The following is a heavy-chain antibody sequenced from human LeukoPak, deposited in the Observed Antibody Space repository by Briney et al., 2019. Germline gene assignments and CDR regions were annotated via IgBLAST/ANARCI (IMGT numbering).Heavy chain of an antibody. J-gene: IGHJ4*02. CDR1: GYTFTGYY. CDR3: ARGVVGAPCPDY. D-gene: IGHD1-26*01. CDR2: INPNSGGT. V-gene: IGHV1-2*02. Sequence: ASVKVSCKASGYTFTGYYMHWVRQAPGQGLEWMGWINPNSGGTNYAQKFQGRVTMTRDTSISTAYMELGRLRSDDTAVYYCARGVVGAPCPDYWGQGTLVTVSS.